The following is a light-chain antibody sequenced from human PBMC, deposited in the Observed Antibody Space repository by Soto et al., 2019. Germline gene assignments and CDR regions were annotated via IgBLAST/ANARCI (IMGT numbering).Light chain of an antibody. CDR1: PDISNY. J-gene: IGKJ3*01. CDR2: DAS. Sequence: DIQMTQSPSSLSASVGDRVTITCQARPDISNYLNWYQQKPGKAPKLLIYDASNLETGVPSRFSGSGSGTEFTFTISSLQPEDIATYYCQQYDNLPFTFGPGTKVDIK. CDR3: QQYDNLPFT. V-gene: IGKV1-33*01.